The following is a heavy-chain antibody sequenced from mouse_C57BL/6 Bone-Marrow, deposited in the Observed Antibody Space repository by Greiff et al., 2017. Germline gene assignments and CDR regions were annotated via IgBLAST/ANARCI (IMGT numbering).Heavy chain of an antibody. Sequence: VQLQQSGAELVRPGASVKLSCTASGFNIKDDYIHWVKQRPEQGLEWIGWIDPEIGDTEYASKFQGKATITSDTSSNTAYLQLSSLKSEDTAVFYCSPFYCNYFYFWGQGTPLPGAS. D-gene: IGHD1-1*01. CDR1: GFNIKDDY. CDR2: IDPEIGDT. J-gene: IGHJ2*01. CDR3: SPFYCNYFYF. V-gene: IGHV14-4*01.